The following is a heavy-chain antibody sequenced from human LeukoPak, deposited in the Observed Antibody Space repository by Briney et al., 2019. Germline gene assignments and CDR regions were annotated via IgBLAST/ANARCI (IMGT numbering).Heavy chain of an antibody. J-gene: IGHJ3*02. V-gene: IGHV4-4*07. CDR2: IYTSGST. D-gene: IGHD5-12*01. CDR1: GGSISSYY. Sequence: WETLSLTCTVSGGSISSYYWSWVRQPAGKGLEWIGRIYTSGSTNYNPSLKSRVTMSVDTSKNQFSLKLSSVTAADTAVYYCASGSRGLDAFDIWGQGTMVTVSS. CDR3: ASGSRGLDAFDI.